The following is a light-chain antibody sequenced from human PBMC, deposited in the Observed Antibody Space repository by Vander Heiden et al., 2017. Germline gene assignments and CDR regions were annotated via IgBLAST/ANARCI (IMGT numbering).Light chain of an antibody. J-gene: IGLJ3*02. Sequence: SYELTQPPSVSVSPGQTARITCSGDALPKQYAYWYQQTPGQAPVLVIDKDSERPSGIPERFSGSSSGTTVTLTISGGQAEDEADYYCQSADSSGTYRGVFGGGTKLTVL. CDR1: ALPKQY. V-gene: IGLV3-25*03. CDR3: QSADSSGTYRGV. CDR2: KDS.